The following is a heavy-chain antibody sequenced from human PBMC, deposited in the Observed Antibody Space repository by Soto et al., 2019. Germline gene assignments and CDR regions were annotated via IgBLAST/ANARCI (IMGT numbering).Heavy chain of an antibody. J-gene: IGHJ4*02. V-gene: IGHV3-48*03. CDR1: GFTFSSYE. CDR3: ATRIAASRLGY. Sequence: GGSLTLSCAASGFTFSSYEMNWVRQAPGQGLEWVSYISSSGSTIYYADSVKGRFTISRDNAKNSLYLQMNSLRAEDTAVYYCATRIAASRLGYWGKGTLVTVSS. D-gene: IGHD6-13*01. CDR2: ISSSGSTI.